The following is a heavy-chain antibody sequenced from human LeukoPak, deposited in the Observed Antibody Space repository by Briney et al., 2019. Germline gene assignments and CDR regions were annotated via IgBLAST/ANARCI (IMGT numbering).Heavy chain of an antibody. V-gene: IGHV1-2*02. CDR2: INPNSGGT. Sequence: ASVKVSCKASGYAFTGYYMHWVRQAPGQGLEWMGWINPNSGGTNYAQKFQGRVTMTRDTSISTAYMQLSRPRSDDTAVYYCARPQTYYYDSSGYHAFDIWGQGTMVTVSS. J-gene: IGHJ3*02. D-gene: IGHD3-22*01. CDR3: ARPQTYYYDSSGYHAFDI. CDR1: GYAFTGYY.